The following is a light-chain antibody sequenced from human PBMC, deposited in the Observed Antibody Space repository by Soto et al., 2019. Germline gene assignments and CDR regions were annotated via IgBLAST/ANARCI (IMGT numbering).Light chain of an antibody. CDR3: QQSRT. CDR1: QSISSW. V-gene: IGKV1-5*01. CDR2: DAS. Sequence: DIQMTQSPSTLSASVGDSFTITCRASQSISSWLAWYQQKPGKAPKLLIYDASSLESGVPSRFSGSGSGTEFTLTISSLHPDDFATYYCQQSRTVGQGTKGEIK. J-gene: IGKJ1*01.